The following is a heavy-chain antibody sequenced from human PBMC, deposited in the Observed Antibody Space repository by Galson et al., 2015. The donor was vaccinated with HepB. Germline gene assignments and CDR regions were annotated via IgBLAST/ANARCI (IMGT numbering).Heavy chain of an antibody. V-gene: IGHV1-46*01. CDR2: INPSDGTT. J-gene: IGHJ5*02. CDR3: ARDLKAAAALNWLDP. D-gene: IGHD6-13*01. Sequence: SVKVSCKASGYTFIRHFMHWVRQAPGQGLEWMGMINPSDGTTNYAQHFEGRVTLTRDTSTTTVYLHLSSLESEDTAIYYCARDLKAAAALNWLDPWGQGTLITVSS. CDR1: GYTFIRHF.